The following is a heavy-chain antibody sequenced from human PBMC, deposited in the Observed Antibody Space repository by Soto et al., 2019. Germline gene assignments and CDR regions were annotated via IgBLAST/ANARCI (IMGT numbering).Heavy chain of an antibody. CDR1: GGSINSYY. J-gene: IGHJ4*02. V-gene: IGHV4-59*01. CDR3: ARVGLEVTTLPLFDY. CDR2: IYSSGST. Sequence: QVQLQESGPGLVKPSETLSLTCTVSGGSINSYYWSWIRQPPGKGLEWIGYIYSSGSTSYNPSLTTRVTISVDTSKNQFSLKLSSVTAADTAVYYCARVGLEVTTLPLFDYWGQGTLVTVSS. D-gene: IGHD4-17*01.